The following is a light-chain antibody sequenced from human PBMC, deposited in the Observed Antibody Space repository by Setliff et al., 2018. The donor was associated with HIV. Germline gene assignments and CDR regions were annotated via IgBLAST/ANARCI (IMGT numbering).Light chain of an antibody. Sequence: QSALAQPASVSGSPGQSITISCTGSISDVGGYYYVSWYQQYPGKAPKVLIYEVSNRPSGISNRFSGSKSGNTASLTISGLRAEDEADYYCSSYTISNSFVFGTGTKVTVL. CDR1: ISDVGGYYY. CDR3: SSYTISNSFV. CDR2: EVS. V-gene: IGLV2-14*01. J-gene: IGLJ1*01.